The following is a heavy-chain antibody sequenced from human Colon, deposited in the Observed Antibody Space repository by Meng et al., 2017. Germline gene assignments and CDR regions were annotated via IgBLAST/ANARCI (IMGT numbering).Heavy chain of an antibody. CDR1: GFAFSSYA. CDR3: AKGMGSSSWCFDF. V-gene: IGHV3-30*04. Sequence: GESLKISCAASGFAFSSYAMHWVRQAPGKGLEWVALMSYDGTHIQYADSVKGRFTISRDNSKNTLYLQMNSLRPEDTAVHYCAKGMGSSSWCFDFWGQGTLVTVSS. D-gene: IGHD6-13*01. J-gene: IGHJ4*02. CDR2: MSYDGTHI.